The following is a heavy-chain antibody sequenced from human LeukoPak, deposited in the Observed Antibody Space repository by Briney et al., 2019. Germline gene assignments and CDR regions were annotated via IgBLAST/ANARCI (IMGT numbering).Heavy chain of an antibody. J-gene: IGHJ1*01. V-gene: IGHV3-48*04. CDR1: GFTFSSYS. Sequence: GGSLRLSCAASGFTFSSYSMNWVRKAPGKGLEWVSYISSSSSTIYYADSVKGRFTISRANAKNSLYLQMNSLRAEDTAIYYCAKDPPSFHHWGQGTLVTVSS. CDR3: AKDPPSFHH. CDR2: ISSSSSTI.